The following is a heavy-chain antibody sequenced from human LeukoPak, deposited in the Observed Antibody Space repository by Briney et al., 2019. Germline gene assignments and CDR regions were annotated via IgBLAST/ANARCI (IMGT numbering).Heavy chain of an antibody. CDR1: GFTFSSYS. CDR2: ISSSSSYI. J-gene: IGHJ3*02. D-gene: IGHD6-13*01. V-gene: IGHV3-21*01. CDR3: ARDPPLAARGAFDI. Sequence: PGGSLRLSCAASGFTFSSYSMNWVRQAPGKGLEWVSSISSSSSYIYYADSVKGRFTISRDNAKNSLYLQMNSLRAEDTAVYYCARDPPLAARGAFDIWGQGTMVTVSS.